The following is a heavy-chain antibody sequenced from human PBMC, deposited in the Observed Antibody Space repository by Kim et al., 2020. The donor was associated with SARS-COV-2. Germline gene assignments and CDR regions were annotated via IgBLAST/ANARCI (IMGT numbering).Heavy chain of an antibody. CDR2: ISYDGSNK. CDR3: AKASLVVVPAAAKNWFDP. CDR1: GLTLSRYG. D-gene: IGHD2-2*01. J-gene: IGHJ5*02. Sequence: GGSLRLSCAASGLTLSRYGMPWVRQAPGKGLEWVAVISYDGSNKYYADSVKGRFTISKDNSKNTLYLQMNSLRAEDTAVYYCAKASLVVVPAAAKNWFDP. V-gene: IGHV3-30*18.